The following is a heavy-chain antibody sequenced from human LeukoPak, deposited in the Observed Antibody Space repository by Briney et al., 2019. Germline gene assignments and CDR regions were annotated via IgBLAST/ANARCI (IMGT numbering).Heavy chain of an antibody. D-gene: IGHD5-12*01. Sequence: PSETLSLTCTVSGGSISSYYWSWIRQPPGKGLEWIGYIYYGGSTNYNPSLKSRVTISVDTSKNQFSLKLSSVTAADTAVYYCAGTPQVAYFDTWGRGTLV. V-gene: IGHV4-59*01. CDR2: IYYGGST. CDR1: GGSISSYY. J-gene: IGHJ4*02. CDR3: AGTPQVAYFDT.